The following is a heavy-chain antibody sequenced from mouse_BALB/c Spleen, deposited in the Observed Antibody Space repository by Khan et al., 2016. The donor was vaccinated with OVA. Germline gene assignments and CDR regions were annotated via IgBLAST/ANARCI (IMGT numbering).Heavy chain of an antibody. CDR1: GYTFTDYA. V-gene: IGHV1S137*01. D-gene: IGHD1-1*02. Sequence: QVQLQQPGAELVRPGVSVKISCKGSGYTFTDYAMHWVKQSHAKSLEWIGVISTYYDDADYNQRFQGKASMTVDRSSSTAYLELARLTSADSAIYYCARGGRFAYWGQGTLVTVSA. CDR2: ISTYYDDA. CDR3: ARGGRFAY. J-gene: IGHJ3*01.